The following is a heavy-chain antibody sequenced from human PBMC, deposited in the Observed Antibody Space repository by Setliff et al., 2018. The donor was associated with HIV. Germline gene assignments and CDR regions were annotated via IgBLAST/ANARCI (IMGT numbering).Heavy chain of an antibody. CDR3: ARGGVRGYSYGEAFDI. CDR1: GGSFNTYA. D-gene: IGHD5-18*01. CDR2: IISIFDKA. V-gene: IGHV1-69*13. Sequence: VKVSCKSSGGSFNTYAINWVRQAPGQGLEWMGGIISIFDKANYAQKFHGRLTITADDSTRTVYMELNSPGSGDTAVYYCARGGVRGYSYGEAFDIWGQGTLVTVSS. J-gene: IGHJ3*02.